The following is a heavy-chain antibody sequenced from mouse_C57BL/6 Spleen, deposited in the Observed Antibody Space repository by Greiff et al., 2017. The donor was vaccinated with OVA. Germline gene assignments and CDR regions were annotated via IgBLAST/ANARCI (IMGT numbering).Heavy chain of an antibody. CDR1: GFSLSTFGMG. CDR3: ARYYYGSSLYARDY. CDR2: IWWDDDK. J-gene: IGHJ4*01. Sequence: QVTLKVSGPGILQPSQTLSLTCSFSGFSLSTFGMGVGWIRQPSGKGLAWLAHIWWDDDKYYNPALKSRLTISMDTSKYQVFLKIANVDTADTATYYCARYYYGSSLYARDYWGQGTSVTVSS. D-gene: IGHD1-1*01. V-gene: IGHV8-8*01.